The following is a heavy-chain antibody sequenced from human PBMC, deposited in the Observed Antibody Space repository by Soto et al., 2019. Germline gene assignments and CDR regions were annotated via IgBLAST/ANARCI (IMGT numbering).Heavy chain of an antibody. CDR3: ARGAATVTPGWFDP. D-gene: IGHD4-17*01. CDR1: GYSISSGYY. CDR2: IYHSGST. J-gene: IGHJ5*02. V-gene: IGHV4-38-2*01. Sequence: PSETLSLTCAVSGYSISSGYYWGWIRQTPGKGLEWIASIYHSGSTYYNPSLKSRVTISVDTSKNSFSLQLTSLTAADTAVYYCARGAATVTPGWFDPWGQGIMVTVSS.